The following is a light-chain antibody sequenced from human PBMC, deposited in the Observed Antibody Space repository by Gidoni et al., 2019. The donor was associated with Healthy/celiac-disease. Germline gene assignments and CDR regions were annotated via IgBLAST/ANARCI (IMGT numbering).Light chain of an antibody. CDR1: QIVSSY. J-gene: IGKJ5*01. Sequence: EIVLTQSPATLSLSPGERATLSCRASQIVSSYLAWYQQKPGQAPRLLIYDASNRATGIPARFSGSGSGTDFTLTISSLEPEDFAVYYRQQRSNWPITFGQGTRLEIK. V-gene: IGKV3-11*01. CDR2: DAS. CDR3: QQRSNWPIT.